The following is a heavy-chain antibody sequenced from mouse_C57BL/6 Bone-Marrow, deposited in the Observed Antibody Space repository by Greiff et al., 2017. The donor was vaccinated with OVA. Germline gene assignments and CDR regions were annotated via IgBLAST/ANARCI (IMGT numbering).Heavy chain of an antibody. V-gene: IGHV1-81*01. CDR1: GYTFTSYG. Sequence: VQLQQSGAELARPGASVKLSCKASGYTFTSYGISWVKQRTGQGLEWIGEIYPRSGNTYYNEKFKGKATLTADKSSSTAYMGLRSLTSEDSSVYFCAGWCSSGTGVYWGQGTMITVSA. J-gene: IGHJ3*01. CDR2: IYPRSGNT. CDR3: AGWCSSGTGVY. D-gene: IGHD3-2*02.